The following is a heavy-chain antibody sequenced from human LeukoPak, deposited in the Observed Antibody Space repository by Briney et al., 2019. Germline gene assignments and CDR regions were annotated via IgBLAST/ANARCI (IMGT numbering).Heavy chain of an antibody. D-gene: IGHD2-2*01. J-gene: IGHJ6*02. CDR2: ISSSSSYT. CDR3: ARDAGTLGYCSSTSCYADYYYYGMDV. CDR1: GFTFSDYY. V-gene: IGHV3-11*06. Sequence: GGSLRLSCAASGFTFSDYYMSWIRQAPGKGLEWVSYISSSSSYTNYADSAKGRFTISRDNAKNSLYLQMNSLRAEDTAVYYCARDAGTLGYCSSTSCYADYYYYGMDVWGQGTTVTVSS.